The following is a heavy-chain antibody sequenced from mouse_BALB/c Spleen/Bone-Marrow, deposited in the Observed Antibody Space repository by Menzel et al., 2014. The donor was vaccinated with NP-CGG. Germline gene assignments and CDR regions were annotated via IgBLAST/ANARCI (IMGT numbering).Heavy chain of an antibody. D-gene: IGHD2-1*01. J-gene: IGHJ4*01. CDR3: ARRGNWGNAMDY. CDR2: IFPGSGNI. CDR1: GYSFTSYY. Sequence: VKLVESGPELVKPGASVKISCEASGYSFTSYYIHWVKQRPGQGLEWIGWIFPGSGNIKYNEKFKGEATLTADTSSSTAYMRLSSLTSEDSAVYFCARRGNWGNAMDYWGQGTSVTVSS. V-gene: IGHV1-66*01.